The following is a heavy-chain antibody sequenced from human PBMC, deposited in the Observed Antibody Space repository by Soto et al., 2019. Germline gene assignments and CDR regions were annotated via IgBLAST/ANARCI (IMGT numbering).Heavy chain of an antibody. V-gene: IGHV3-23*01. Sequence: EVQLLESGGGLVQPGGSLRLSCAASGFTFSSYAMSWVRQAPGKGLEWVSAISGSGGSTYYADSVKGRFTISRDNSKNTLYRQMNSMRAEDTAVYYCAKDLGYCSSTSCYSGLDYWGQGTLVTVSS. CDR1: GFTFSSYA. J-gene: IGHJ4*02. CDR2: ISGSGGST. D-gene: IGHD2-2*01. CDR3: AKDLGYCSSTSCYSGLDY.